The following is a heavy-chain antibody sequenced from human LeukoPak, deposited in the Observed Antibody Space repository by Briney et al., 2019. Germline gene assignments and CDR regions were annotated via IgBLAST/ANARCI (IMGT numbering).Heavy chain of an antibody. Sequence: SETLSLTCTVSGGPISSGSYYWSWIRQPAGKGLEWIGRIYTSGSTNYNPSLKSRVTISVGTSKNQFSLKLSSVTAADTAVYYCARLDYGGNSGRFDYWGQGTLVTVSS. CDR2: IYTSGST. CDR3: ARLDYGGNSGRFDY. J-gene: IGHJ4*02. D-gene: IGHD4-23*01. V-gene: IGHV4-61*02. CDR1: GGPISSGSYY.